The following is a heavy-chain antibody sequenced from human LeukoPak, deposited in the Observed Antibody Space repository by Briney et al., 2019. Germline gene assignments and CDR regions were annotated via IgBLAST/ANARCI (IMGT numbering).Heavy chain of an antibody. CDR1: GFTFSNYA. V-gene: IGHV3-30-3*01. J-gene: IGHJ4*02. CDR2: ISYDRSNK. CDR3: ARDLGFGELEY. D-gene: IGHD3-10*01. Sequence: GRSLRLSCAASGFTFSNYAMHWVRQAPGKGLEWVAIISYDRSNKYYADSVKGRFTISRDNSKNTLYLQMNSLRAEDTAVYYCARDLGFGELEYWGQGTLVTVSS.